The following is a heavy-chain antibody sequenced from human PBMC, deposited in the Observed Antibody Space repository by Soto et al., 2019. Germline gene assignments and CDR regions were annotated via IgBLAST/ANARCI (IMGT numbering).Heavy chain of an antibody. CDR2: IKRGTNTT. CDR3: TRAECPNCFGLRH. J-gene: IGHJ1*01. D-gene: IGHD1-1*01. CDR1: GFTFSNYS. V-gene: IGHV3-48*01. Sequence: EVQLVESGGSLVQPGGSLRLSCAASGFTFSNYSTNLVRQAPGKGLEWIAYIKRGTNTTYYAASVKGRFTFSIDNAKNSVYLQMSSLRVEHTAIYHCTRAECPNCFGLRHWLKGTLVTVSS.